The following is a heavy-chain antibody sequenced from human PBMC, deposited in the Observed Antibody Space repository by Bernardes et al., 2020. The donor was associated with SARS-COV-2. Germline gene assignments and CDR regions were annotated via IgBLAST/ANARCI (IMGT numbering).Heavy chain of an antibody. CDR1: GTTFRTYW. V-gene: IGHV3-7*01. CDR3: ASLTGDAAFDI. Sequence: GGSLRLSCVGSGTTFRTYWMSWVRQAPGKGLEWVANINQDGSEKTYVDSVKGRFTLSRDTAKNSLYLQMNSLRAEDTAVSYCASLTGDAAFDIWGQGTMVTVSS. J-gene: IGHJ3*02. CDR2: INQDGSEK. D-gene: IGHD3-9*01.